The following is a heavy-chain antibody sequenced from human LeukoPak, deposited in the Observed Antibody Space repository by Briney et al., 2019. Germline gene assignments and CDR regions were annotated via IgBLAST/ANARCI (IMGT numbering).Heavy chain of an antibody. D-gene: IGHD3-16*01. CDR3: ARGKGMINNWFDP. V-gene: IGHV3-30*03. CDR2: ISNEASTQ. J-gene: IGHJ5*02. Sequence: PGGSLRLSCAASGFTFSRYGMHWVRQAPGEGLEWVAVISNEASTQYYADSVKGRFTISRDNSMNILYLQMDSLRSEDTAVYYCARGKGMINNWFDPWGQGTLVTVSS. CDR1: GFTFSRYG.